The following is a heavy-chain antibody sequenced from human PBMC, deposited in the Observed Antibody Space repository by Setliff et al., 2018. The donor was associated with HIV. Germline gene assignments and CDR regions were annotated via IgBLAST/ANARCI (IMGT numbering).Heavy chain of an antibody. Sequence: SVKVSCKASGYTFNSYDINWVRQAPGQGLEWMGGILPIFGATDYAQKFQGRLTLTAVQSENSVYMELSSLRSDDTAVYYCTNRGGSGTNVGNWFDPWGQGTLVTVSS. CDR1: GYTFNSYD. J-gene: IGHJ5*02. CDR3: TNRGGSGTNVGNWFDP. V-gene: IGHV1-69*13. D-gene: IGHD3-10*01. CDR2: ILPIFGAT.